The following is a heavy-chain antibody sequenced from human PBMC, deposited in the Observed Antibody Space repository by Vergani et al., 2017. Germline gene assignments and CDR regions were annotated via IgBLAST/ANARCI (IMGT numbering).Heavy chain of an antibody. CDR1: GFTFSSYA. V-gene: IGHV3-30*01. J-gene: IGHJ3*02. CDR3: ARDQEWYSSSWYRSAFDI. Sequence: QVQLVESGGGVVQPGRSLRLSCAASGFTFSSYAMHWVRQAPGKGLEWVAVISYDGSNKYYADSVKGRFTISRDNSKNTLYLQMNSLRAEDTAVYYCARDQEWYSSSWYRSAFDIWGQGTMVTASS. D-gene: IGHD6-13*01. CDR2: ISYDGSNK.